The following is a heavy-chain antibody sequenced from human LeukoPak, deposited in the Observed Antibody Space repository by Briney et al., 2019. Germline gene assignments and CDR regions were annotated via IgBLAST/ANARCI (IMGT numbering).Heavy chain of an antibody. D-gene: IGHD3-10*01. Sequence: GGSPRLSCAASGFTFSSYFMHWVRQAPGKGLEYVSAINTNGGSTYYGNSVKGRFTISRDNSKNTLYLQMGSLRPEDMAVYFCARAAAYYGSAQYYFDYWGQGTLVTVSS. V-gene: IGHV3-64*01. CDR2: INTNGGST. CDR3: ARAAAYYGSAQYYFDY. J-gene: IGHJ4*02. CDR1: GFTFSSYF.